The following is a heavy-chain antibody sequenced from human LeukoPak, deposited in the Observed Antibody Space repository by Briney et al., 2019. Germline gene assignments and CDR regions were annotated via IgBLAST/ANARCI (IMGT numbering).Heavy chain of an antibody. D-gene: IGHD3-22*01. V-gene: IGHV3-7*01. CDR1: GFTFSSYW. Sequence: GGSLRLSCAASGFTFSSYWMSWVRQAPGKGLEWVANIKQDGSEKYYVDSVKGRFTISRDNAKNSLYLQMNSLRAEDTAVYYCARVDGRSSGYRPFDYWGQGTLVTVSS. CDR3: ARVDGRSSGYRPFDY. J-gene: IGHJ4*02. CDR2: IKQDGSEK.